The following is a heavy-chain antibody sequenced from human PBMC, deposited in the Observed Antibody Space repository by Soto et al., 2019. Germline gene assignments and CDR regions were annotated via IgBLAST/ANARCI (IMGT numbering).Heavy chain of an antibody. V-gene: IGHV4-59*08. CDR2: IYYSGST. CDR3: ARYSGYDIPYYYFDY. J-gene: IGHJ4*02. Sequence: SETLSLTCTVSGGSISSYYWSWIRQPPGKGLEWIGYIYYSGSTNYNPSLKSRVTISVDTSKNQFSLKLSSVTAADTAVYYCARYSGYDIPYYYFDYWGQGTLVTVSS. D-gene: IGHD5-12*01. CDR1: GGSISSYY.